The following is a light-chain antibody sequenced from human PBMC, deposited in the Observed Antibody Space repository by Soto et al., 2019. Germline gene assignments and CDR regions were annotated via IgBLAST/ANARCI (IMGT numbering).Light chain of an antibody. V-gene: IGKV4-1*01. CDR2: WAS. Sequence: DIVMTQSPDSLAVSLGERATINCKSRQSVLYSPNNKNYLAWYQQKPGQPPKLLVYWASTRESGVPDRFSGSGSETDFTPTINSLQAEDVAVYYCQQYINAPQTFGQGTKVEIK. CDR1: QSVLYSPNNKNY. J-gene: IGKJ1*01. CDR3: QQYINAPQT.